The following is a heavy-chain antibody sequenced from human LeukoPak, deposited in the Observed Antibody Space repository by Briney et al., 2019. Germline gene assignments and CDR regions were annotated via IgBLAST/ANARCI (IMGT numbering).Heavy chain of an antibody. CDR1: GFTTHYW. J-gene: IGHJ6*03. V-gene: IGHV3-7*01. CDR3: TGGSGKLLSVEYYYYMDV. D-gene: IGHD3-10*01. Sequence: GGSLRLSCTASGFTTHYWLNWVRQSPGKGLEWVANIDRDGRVQHYVDSVEGRFTISRDSAKNSLALQMHSLRAEDTAVYYCTGGSGKLLSVEYYYYMDVWGTGTTVTVSS. CDR2: IDRDGRVQ.